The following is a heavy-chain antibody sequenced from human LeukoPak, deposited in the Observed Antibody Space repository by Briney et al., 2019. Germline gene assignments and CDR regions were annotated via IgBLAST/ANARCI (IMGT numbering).Heavy chain of an antibody. V-gene: IGHV3-23*01. CDR1: GFTFSSYA. J-gene: IGHJ4*02. CDR3: AKGSRRITMIVVVNPLDY. D-gene: IGHD3-22*01. Sequence: TGGSLRLSCAAPGFTFSSYAMTWVRQAPGKGLEWVSAISGSGGSTYYADSVKGRFTISRDNSKNTLYLQMSSLRAEDTAVYYCAKGSRRITMIVVVNPLDYWGQGTLVTVSS. CDR2: ISGSGGST.